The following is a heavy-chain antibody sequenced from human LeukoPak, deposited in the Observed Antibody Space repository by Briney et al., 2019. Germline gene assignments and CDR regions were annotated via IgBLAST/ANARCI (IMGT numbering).Heavy chain of an antibody. CDR3: ARHKWSTPPDY. CDR2: IYYSGST. J-gene: IGHJ4*02. CDR1: GGSISGYY. Sequence: NPSETLSLTCTVSGGSISGYYWTWIRQPPGKGLEWNGYIYYSGSTNYNPSLKSRVTITQDTSKNQFSLKLSSVTAADTAVYYCARHKWSTPPDYWGQGTLVTVSS. D-gene: IGHD2-8*01. V-gene: IGHV4-59*01.